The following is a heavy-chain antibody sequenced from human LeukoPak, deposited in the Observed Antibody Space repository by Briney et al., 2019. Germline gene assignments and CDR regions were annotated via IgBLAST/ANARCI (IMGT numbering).Heavy chain of an antibody. J-gene: IGHJ3*02. CDR2: IVVGSGNT. CDR3: AAVPSGYASLSAFDI. CDR1: GFTFTSSA. D-gene: IGHD3-22*01. Sequence: SVKVSCKASGFTFTSSAVQWVRQARGQRLEWIGWIVVGSGNTNYAQKFQERVTITRDMSTSTAYMELSSLRSEDTAAYYCAAVPSGYASLSAFDIWGQGTMVTVSS. V-gene: IGHV1-58*01.